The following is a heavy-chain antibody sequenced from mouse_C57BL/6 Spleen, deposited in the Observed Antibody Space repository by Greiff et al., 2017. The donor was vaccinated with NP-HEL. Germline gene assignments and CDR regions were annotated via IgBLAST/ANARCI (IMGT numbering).Heavy chain of an antibody. Sequence: QVQLQQPGAELVMPGASVKLSCKASGYTFTSYWMHWVKQRPGQGLEWIGEIDPSDSYTNYNQKFKGKSTLTVDNSSSTAYMQLSSLTSEDSAVYYCARRDSFDDWGQGTTLTVSS. CDR1: GYTFTSYW. CDR3: ARRDSFDD. V-gene: IGHV1-69*01. D-gene: IGHD3-3*01. J-gene: IGHJ2*01. CDR2: IDPSDSYT.